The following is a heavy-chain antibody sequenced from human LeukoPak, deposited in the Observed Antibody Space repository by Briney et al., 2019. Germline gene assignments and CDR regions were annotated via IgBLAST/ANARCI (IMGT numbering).Heavy chain of an antibody. CDR2: IISSSDTI. Sequence: PGGSLRLSCAASGFTFSSYSMNWVRQAPGKGLEWVSYIISSSDTIYYADSVKGRFTISRDNAKNSMYLQMNSLRDEDTAVYYCARFCSSSSCSGGFDYWGHGTLVTVS. J-gene: IGHJ4*01. CDR3: ARFCSSSSCSGGFDY. D-gene: IGHD2-2*01. V-gene: IGHV3-48*02. CDR1: GFTFSSYS.